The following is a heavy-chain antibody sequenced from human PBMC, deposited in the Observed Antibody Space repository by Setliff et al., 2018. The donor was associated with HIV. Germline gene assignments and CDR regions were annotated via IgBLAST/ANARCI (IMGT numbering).Heavy chain of an antibody. D-gene: IGHD2-15*01. V-gene: IGHV4-59*08. CDR1: GGSISSYY. J-gene: IGHJ5*02. Sequence: PSETLSLTCTVSGGSISSYYWSWIRQPPGKGLEWIGYIYYSVNTNYNPSLKGRVTISVGTSKNQFSLKLSSVTAADAAVYYCARLAREEYCRGRTCYPNWFDPWGPGTLVTVSS. CDR3: ARLAREEYCRGRTCYPNWFDP. CDR2: IYYSVNT.